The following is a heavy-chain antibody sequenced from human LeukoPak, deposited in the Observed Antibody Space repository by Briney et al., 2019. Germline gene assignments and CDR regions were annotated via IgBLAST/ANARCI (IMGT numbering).Heavy chain of an antibody. J-gene: IGHJ3*02. D-gene: IGHD2-2*01. CDR3: ARDVGYCSSTSCYLGDDAFDI. CDR2: ISAYNGNT. V-gene: IGHV1-18*01. Sequence: GASVTVSFKASGYTFTSYGISWVRQAPGQVLEWMGWISAYNGNTNYAQKLQGRVTMTTDTSTSTAYMELRSLRSDDTAVYYCARDVGYCSSTSCYLGDDAFDIWGQGTMVTVSS. CDR1: GYTFTSYG.